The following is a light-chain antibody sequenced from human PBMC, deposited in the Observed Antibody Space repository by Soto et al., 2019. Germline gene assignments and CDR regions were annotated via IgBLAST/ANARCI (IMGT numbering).Light chain of an antibody. CDR3: QQTHSSPHT. CDR1: QSVYSS. V-gene: IGKV1-39*01. Sequence: DLPMTQSPSSLSASVGDRVTFTCRASQSVYSSVNWYQQQPGKAPKLLIYAAYHLYSGVPSRFSGAESATDFTLTIYSLQPEDFATYFCQQTHSSPHTFGQGTKLEIK. CDR2: AAY. J-gene: IGKJ2*01.